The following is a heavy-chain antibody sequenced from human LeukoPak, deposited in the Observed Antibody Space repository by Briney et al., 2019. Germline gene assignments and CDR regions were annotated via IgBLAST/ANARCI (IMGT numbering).Heavy chain of an antibody. J-gene: IGHJ4*02. V-gene: IGHV3-7*01. Sequence: GGSLRLSCAASGFTFSSYWMSWVRQAPGKGLEWVANIKQDGSERYYVDSVKGRFTISRDNAKNSLYLQMNSLRAEDTAVYYCARYGGSYYFDNWGQGTLVTVSS. CDR3: ARYGGSYYFDN. CDR1: GFTFSSYW. CDR2: IKQDGSER. D-gene: IGHD1-26*01.